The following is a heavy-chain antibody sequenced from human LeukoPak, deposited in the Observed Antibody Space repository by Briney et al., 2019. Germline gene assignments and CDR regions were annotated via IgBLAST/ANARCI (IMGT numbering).Heavy chain of an antibody. CDR3: ARGKRRFDF. J-gene: IGHJ4*02. CDR2: ISNRGYSR. Sequence: PGGSLRLSCAASGFNFSDHYMSWIRQAPGKGLEWVSYISNRGYSRYYADSTKGRFTISRDNANTSLYLQMNSLRADDTAVYYCARGKRRFDFRGQGTLATVSS. V-gene: IGHV3-11*01. CDR1: GFNFSDHY.